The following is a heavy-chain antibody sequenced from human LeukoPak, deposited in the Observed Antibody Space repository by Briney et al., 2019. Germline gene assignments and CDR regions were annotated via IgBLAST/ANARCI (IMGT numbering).Heavy chain of an antibody. CDR3: ARDGRGPDNWFDP. CDR2: IHSGGST. Sequence: GGSLRLSCAASGFTVSNNYMTWVRQAPGKGLEWVSVIHSGGSTHYADSVKGRFTISRDNSKNTLYLQMNSLRAEDTAVYYCARDGRGPDNWFDPWGQGTLVTVSS. CDR1: GFTVSNNY. V-gene: IGHV3-53*01. J-gene: IGHJ5*02. D-gene: IGHD3/OR15-3a*01.